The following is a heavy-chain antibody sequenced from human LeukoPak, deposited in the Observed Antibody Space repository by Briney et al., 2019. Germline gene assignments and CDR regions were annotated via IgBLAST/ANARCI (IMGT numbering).Heavy chain of an antibody. CDR2: IYYSGST. D-gene: IGHD2-8*01. CDR3: AREGASIVLMVYAMLEWFDP. Sequence: PSETLSLTCTVSGGSISSSSYYWGWIRQPPGKGLEWIGSIYYSGSTYYNPSLKSRVTISVDTSKNQFSLKLSSVTAADTAVYYCAREGASIVLMVYAMLEWFDPWGQGTLVTVSS. J-gene: IGHJ5*02. V-gene: IGHV4-39*07. CDR1: GGSISSSSYY.